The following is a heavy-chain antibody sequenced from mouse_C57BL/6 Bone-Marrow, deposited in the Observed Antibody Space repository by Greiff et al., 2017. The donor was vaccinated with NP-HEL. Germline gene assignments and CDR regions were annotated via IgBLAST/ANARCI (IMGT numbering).Heavy chain of an antibody. D-gene: IGHD3-3*01. CDR2: IDPENGDT. V-gene: IGHV14-4*01. CDR1: GFNIKDDY. CDR3: TKGRGAY. Sequence: VQLKESGAELVRPGASVKLSCTASGFNIKDDYMHWVKQRPEQGLEWIGWIDPENGDTEYASKFQGKATITADTSSNTAYLQLSSLTSEDTAVYYCTKGRGAYWGQGTLVTVSA. J-gene: IGHJ3*01.